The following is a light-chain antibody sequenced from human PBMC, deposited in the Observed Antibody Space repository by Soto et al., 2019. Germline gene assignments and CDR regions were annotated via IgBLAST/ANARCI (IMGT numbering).Light chain of an antibody. CDR1: QSVSNN. CDR2: GAS. Sequence: DIVLTQSPATLSVSPGERATLSCSASQSVSNNLAWYQQQPGQTPRLLIYGASTTATGVPARFSGSGSGTEFTLTISSLQSEDFAVYYCLHYKDWPRWTFGQGTKVDI. J-gene: IGKJ1*01. CDR3: LHYKDWPRWT. V-gene: IGKV3-15*01.